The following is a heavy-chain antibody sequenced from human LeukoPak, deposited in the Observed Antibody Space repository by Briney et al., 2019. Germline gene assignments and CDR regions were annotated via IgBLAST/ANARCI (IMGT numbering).Heavy chain of an antibody. Sequence: SETLSLTCTVSGYSINSDYYWGWIRQPPGKGLEWIGIIYHSGSTYYNPSLKSRVTISVDTSKNQFSLKVSSVTAADTAVYYCARERVTMVRGVMRPDAFDIWGQGTMVTVSS. D-gene: IGHD3-10*01. CDR2: IYHSGST. J-gene: IGHJ3*02. V-gene: IGHV4-38-2*02. CDR1: GYSINSDYY. CDR3: ARERVTMVRGVMRPDAFDI.